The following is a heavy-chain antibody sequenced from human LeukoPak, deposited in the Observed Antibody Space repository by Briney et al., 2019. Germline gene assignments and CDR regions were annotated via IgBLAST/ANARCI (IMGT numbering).Heavy chain of an antibody. CDR3: ARDLEAANTYYFDY. CDR1: GFTFSSYA. J-gene: IGHJ4*02. V-gene: IGHV3-66*01. Sequence: GGSLRLSCAASGFTFSSYAMSWVRQAPGKGLEWVSIISSAGTTYYADSVKGRFTISRDNSKNTVYLQVNSLRDEDTAVYYCARDLEAANTYYFDYWGQGTMVTVSS. CDR2: ISSAGTT. D-gene: IGHD6-13*01.